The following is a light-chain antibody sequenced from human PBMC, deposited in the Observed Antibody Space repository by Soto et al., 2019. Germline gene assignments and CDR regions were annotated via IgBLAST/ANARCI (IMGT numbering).Light chain of an antibody. J-gene: IGLJ3*02. CDR1: SSNIAGNT. CDR2: SDN. CDR3: AAWDDSLNGLL. V-gene: IGLV1-44*01. Sequence: QSALTQPPSLSGTPGQRVTISCSGSSSNIAGNTVHWYQHLPGTAPKLLIYSDNRRPSGVPDRFSGSKSGTSASLAISGLQSEDEAEYYCAAWDDSLNGLLFGGGTKLTVL.